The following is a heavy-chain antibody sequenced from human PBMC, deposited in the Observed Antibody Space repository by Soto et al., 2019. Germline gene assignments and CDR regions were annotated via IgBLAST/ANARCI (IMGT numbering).Heavy chain of an antibody. V-gene: IGHV3-23*01. Sequence: EVQLLESGGDLVQPGGSLGLSCAASGFTFSSYAMSWVRQAPGKGLEWVSTISGSGGSTYYADSVKGRFTISRDNSKNTLYLQMKSLRADDTAVYYCASEYGDYSPGGFDIWGKGTMVTVSS. D-gene: IGHD4-17*01. CDR1: GFTFSSYA. J-gene: IGHJ3*02. CDR3: ASEYGDYSPGGFDI. CDR2: ISGSGGST.